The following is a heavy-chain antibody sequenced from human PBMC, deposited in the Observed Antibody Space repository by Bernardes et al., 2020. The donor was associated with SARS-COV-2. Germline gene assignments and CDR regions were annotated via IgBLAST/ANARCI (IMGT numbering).Heavy chain of an antibody. D-gene: IGHD3-16*01. CDR3: AREFREVMAQFDY. J-gene: IGHJ4*02. CDR1: GGDIINSRSF. CDR2: FYYTGSS. V-gene: IGHV4-39*07. Sequence: SETLSLTCSVSGGDIINSRSFWGWMRQTPGKKLEWIGSFYYTGSSYYNPSLKSRLTMSIDTSKNQFSLKLSSVTAADTAVYYCAREFREVMAQFDYWGQGVLVTVSS.